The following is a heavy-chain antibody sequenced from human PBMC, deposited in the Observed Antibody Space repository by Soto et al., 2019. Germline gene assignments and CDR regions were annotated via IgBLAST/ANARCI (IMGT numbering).Heavy chain of an antibody. CDR1: GYSISSGYY. J-gene: IGHJ4*02. CDR3: ARDAQDPYNYCSDY. CDR2: VHHTGSP. V-gene: IGHV4-38-2*02. Sequence: PSETLSLTCAVSGYSISSGYYWGWIRQPPGKGLEWIASVHHTGSPNYNPSLKSRVTISIDTSKNHFSLKLASVTAADTAVYYCARDAQDPYNYCSDYWGQGALVTVSS. D-gene: IGHD5-18*01.